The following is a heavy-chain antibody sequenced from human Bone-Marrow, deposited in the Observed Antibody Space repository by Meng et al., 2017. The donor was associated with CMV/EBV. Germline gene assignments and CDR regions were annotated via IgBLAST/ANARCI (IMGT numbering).Heavy chain of an antibody. J-gene: IGHJ6*02. CDR2: IKSKTDGGTT. CDR1: GFTFSNAW. D-gene: IGHD1-26*01. V-gene: IGHV3-15*01. Sequence: GESLKISCAASGFTFSNAWMSWVRQAPGKGLEWVGRIKSKTDGGTTDYDAPVKGRFTISRDDSKNTLYLQMNSLKTEDTAVYYCTTVGATEAYYYYGMDVWGQGTTVTVSS. CDR3: TTVGATEAYYYYGMDV.